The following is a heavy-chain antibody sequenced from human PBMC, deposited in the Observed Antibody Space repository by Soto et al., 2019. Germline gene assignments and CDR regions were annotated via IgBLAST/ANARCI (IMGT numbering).Heavy chain of an antibody. D-gene: IGHD2-21*02. J-gene: IGHJ4*02. CDR3: ARAVTGTLHPYHFDY. CDR2: IYVGDSDT. Sequence: GESLKISCKGSGYSFTTYWIGWVRQMPGRGLEWTGIIYVGDSDTRYSPSFQGQVTISVDKSITTAYLQWSSLKASDTAMYYCARAVTGTLHPYHFDYWGQGTPVTVSS. CDR1: GYSFTTYW. V-gene: IGHV5-51*01.